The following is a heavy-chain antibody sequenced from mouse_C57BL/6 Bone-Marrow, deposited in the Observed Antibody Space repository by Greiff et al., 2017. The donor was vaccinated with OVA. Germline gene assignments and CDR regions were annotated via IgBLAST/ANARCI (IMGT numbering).Heavy chain of an antibody. J-gene: IGHJ4*01. Sequence: VKLQESGAELVMPGASVKLSCKASGYTFTSYWMHWVKQRPGQGLEWIGEIDPSDSYTNYNQKFKGKSTLTVDKSSSTAYMQLSSLTSEDSAVYYCARCGSSDVRAMDYWGQGTSVTVSS. D-gene: IGHD1-1*01. CDR3: ARCGSSDVRAMDY. CDR2: IDPSDSYT. CDR1: GYTFTSYW. V-gene: IGHV1-69*01.